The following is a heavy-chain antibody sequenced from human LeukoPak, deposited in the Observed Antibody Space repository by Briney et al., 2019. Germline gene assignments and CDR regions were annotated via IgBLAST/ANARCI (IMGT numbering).Heavy chain of an antibody. Sequence: GGSLRLSCAASGFTFSSYEMNWVRQAPGKGLEWVSYISSSGSTIYYADSVKGRFTISRDNSKNTLYLQMNSLRTEDTGVYYCAKEGSSAWVPDFWGQGTLVTVSS. D-gene: IGHD6-19*01. CDR3: AKEGSSAWVPDF. V-gene: IGHV3-48*03. J-gene: IGHJ4*02. CDR1: GFTFSSYE. CDR2: ISSSGSTI.